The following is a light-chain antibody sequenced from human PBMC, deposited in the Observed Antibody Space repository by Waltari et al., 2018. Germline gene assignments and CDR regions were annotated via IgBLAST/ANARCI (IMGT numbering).Light chain of an antibody. Sequence: DIQMTQSPSTLSASVGDRVTITCRASQNINTYLAWYQNKPGKAPKLLFYGGSTLESGVPLRFSVSGSGTEFTLTISSLQPDDFATYYCQRYNSYSNTFGQGTKLEIK. CDR2: GGS. J-gene: IGKJ2*01. CDR1: QNINTY. V-gene: IGKV1-5*01. CDR3: QRYNSYSNT.